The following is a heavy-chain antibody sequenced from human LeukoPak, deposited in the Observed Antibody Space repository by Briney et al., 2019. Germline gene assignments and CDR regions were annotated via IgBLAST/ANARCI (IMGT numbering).Heavy chain of an antibody. J-gene: IGHJ5*02. CDR3: AGEWERAFDP. Sequence: PSETLSLTCTVSGGSISSSSYYWGWIRQPPGKGLEWIGSIYYSGSTYYNPSLKSRVTISVDTSKNQFSLKLSSVTAADTAVYYCAGEWERAFDPWGQGTLVTVSS. V-gene: IGHV4-39*02. CDR1: GGSISSSSYY. D-gene: IGHD1-26*01. CDR2: IYYSGST.